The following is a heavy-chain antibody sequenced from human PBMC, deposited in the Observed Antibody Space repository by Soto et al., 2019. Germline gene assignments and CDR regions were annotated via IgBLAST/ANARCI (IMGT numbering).Heavy chain of an antibody. CDR1: GFSLSRCA. CDR3: ARDKPGVRYYGMVE. CDR2: IGESGSAT. Sequence: SXAVCGFSLSRCATKYVRKAPGKGLEWVSLIGESGSATYYADSVKGRFIISRDNSGYTVCLEMYSLSADDTAVDYWARDKPGVRYYGMVESGQRTPVT. D-gene: IGHD2-2*01. J-gene: IGHJ6*02. V-gene: IGHV3-23*01.